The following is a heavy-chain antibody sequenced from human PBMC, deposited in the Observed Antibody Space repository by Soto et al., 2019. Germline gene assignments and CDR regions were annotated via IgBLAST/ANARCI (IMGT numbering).Heavy chain of an antibody. CDR3: VKDHVPFRSSSWSIPGQ. CDR1: GFTFSSYA. V-gene: IGHV3-64D*08. D-gene: IGHD6-13*01. Sequence: GESLKISCSASGFTFSSYAMHWVRQAPGKGLEYVSAISSNGGSTYYADSVKGRFTISRDNSKNTLYLQMSSLRAEDTAVYYCVKDHVPFRSSSWSIPGQWGQGTLVTVSS. CDR2: ISSNGGST. J-gene: IGHJ1*01.